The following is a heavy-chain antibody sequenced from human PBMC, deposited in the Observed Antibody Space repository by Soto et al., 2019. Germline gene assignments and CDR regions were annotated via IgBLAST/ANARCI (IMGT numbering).Heavy chain of an antibody. CDR2: TYYRSKWYT. CDR3: AGQSVAGAIDY. D-gene: IGHD6-19*01. Sequence: SQIPSLICAISGDRVSSNSASRRWIRQSPSRGLEWLGRTYYRSKWYTGYAVSVKSRITINPDTSKNQFSLQLNSVIPEDTAVYYCAGQSVAGAIDYWGQGTPVTVS. CDR1: GDRVSSNSAS. J-gene: IGHJ4*02. V-gene: IGHV6-1*01.